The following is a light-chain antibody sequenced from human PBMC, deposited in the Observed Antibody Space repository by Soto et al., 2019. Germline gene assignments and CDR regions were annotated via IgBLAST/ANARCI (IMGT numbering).Light chain of an antibody. V-gene: IGKV3-20*01. Sequence: EIVWAQSPAPLSLSPGSLATLSWRASQSVSSYLAWYQQKPGQAPRLLIYGAFSRATGIPDRFSGSGSGSDFTLTICRLEPEDFAVYYCQQYGSSPWTFGRGTKVDIK. CDR2: GAF. CDR3: QQYGSSPWT. CDR1: QSVSSY. J-gene: IGKJ1*01.